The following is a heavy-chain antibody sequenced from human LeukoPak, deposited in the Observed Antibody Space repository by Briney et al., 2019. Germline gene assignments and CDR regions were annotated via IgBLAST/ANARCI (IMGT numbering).Heavy chain of an antibody. CDR2: ISGSGGST. J-gene: IGHJ4*02. V-gene: IGHV3-23*01. D-gene: IGHD4-23*01. Sequence: GGTLRLSCAASGFTFSSYAMSWVRQAPGKGLEWVSTISGSGGSTYYADSVKGRFTISRDNSKNTLYLQMNSLRAEDTAVYYCAKGSRGNSIDYWGQGTLVTVSS. CDR1: GFTFSSYA. CDR3: AKGSRGNSIDY.